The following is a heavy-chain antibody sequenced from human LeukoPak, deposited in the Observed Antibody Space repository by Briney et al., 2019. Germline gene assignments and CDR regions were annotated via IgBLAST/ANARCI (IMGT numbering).Heavy chain of an antibody. Sequence: PSETLSLTCTVAGGSISSSSYYWGWIRQPPGKGREWIGSIYYSGSTYYNPSLKSRVTISVDTSKNQFSLKLSSVTAADTAVYYCARRRGGDYGDLYYFCCWGQGALVTVAS. J-gene: IGHJ4*02. D-gene: IGHD4-17*01. V-gene: IGHV4-39*01. CDR2: IYYSGST. CDR1: GGSISSSSYY. CDR3: ARRRGGDYGDLYYFCC.